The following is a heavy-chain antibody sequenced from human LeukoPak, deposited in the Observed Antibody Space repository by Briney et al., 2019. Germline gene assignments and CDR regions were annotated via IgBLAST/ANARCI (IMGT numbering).Heavy chain of an antibody. J-gene: IGHJ3*02. Sequence: ASVKVSCKASGYTFTSYDINWVRQAPGQGLEWMGWMKLNSGNTGYAQKFQGRVTMTRNTSISTAYMELSSLRSEDTAVYYCAGPQLYDYVWGSYRSSFAFDIWGQGTMVTVSS. CDR3: AGPQLYDYVWGSYRSSFAFDI. CDR2: MKLNSGNT. D-gene: IGHD3-16*02. V-gene: IGHV1-8*01. CDR1: GYTFTSYD.